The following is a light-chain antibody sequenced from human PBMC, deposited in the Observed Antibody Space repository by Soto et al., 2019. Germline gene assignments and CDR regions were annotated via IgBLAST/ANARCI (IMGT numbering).Light chain of an antibody. CDR3: QQYGDWPRT. CDR2: GAS. J-gene: IGKJ1*01. Sequence: EIVLTQSPGTLSLSPGERATLSCRASLIVSSFYLAWFQQRAGQAPRLLIYGASTRATGIPDRFSGSGSGTDFIFTISRLEPEDFAVYYCQQYGDWPRTFGQGTKVDIK. CDR1: LIVSSFY. V-gene: IGKV3-20*01.